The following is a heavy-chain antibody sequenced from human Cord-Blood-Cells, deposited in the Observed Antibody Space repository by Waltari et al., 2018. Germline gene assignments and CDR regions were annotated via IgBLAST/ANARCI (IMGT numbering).Heavy chain of an antibody. CDR1: GFTFSSYG. Sequence: QVQLVESGGGVVQPGRSLRLSCAASGFTFSSYGMHWVRQAPGKGLEWGAVIWYDGSIKYYADSVKGRFTISRDNSKNTLYLQMNSLRAEDTAVYYCAGESTRWGSGSYLDYWGQGTLVTVSS. CDR3: AGESTRWGSGSYLDY. D-gene: IGHD3-16*01. CDR2: IWYDGSIK. V-gene: IGHV3-33*01. J-gene: IGHJ4*02.